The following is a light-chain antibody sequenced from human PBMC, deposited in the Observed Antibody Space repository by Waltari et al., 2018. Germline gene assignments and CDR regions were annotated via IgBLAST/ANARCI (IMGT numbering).Light chain of an antibody. J-gene: IGLJ2*01. CDR2: EVS. CDR1: SSDVGGFNY. Sequence: QSALTQPPSASGSPAQSVTISCTATSSDVGGFNYVTWYQQHPGKAPKLMIYEVSKRPSGVPDRFSGSKSGNTASLTVSGLQAEDEGDYYCSSYAGTNNVVFGGGTKLTVL. CDR3: SSYAGTNNVV. V-gene: IGLV2-8*01.